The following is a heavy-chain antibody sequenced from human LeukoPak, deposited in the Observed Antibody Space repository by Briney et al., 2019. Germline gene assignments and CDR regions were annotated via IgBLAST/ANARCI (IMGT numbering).Heavy chain of an antibody. CDR2: INPSGGST. Sequence: ASVKVSCKASGYTFTSYYMHWVRQAPGQGLEWMGIINPSGGSTSYAQKFQGRVTMTRGTSTSTVYMELSSLRSEDTAVYYCARDSSITFGGVIVLRYYFDYWGQGTLVTVSS. CDR3: ARDSSITFGGVIVLRYYFDY. V-gene: IGHV1-46*01. J-gene: IGHJ4*02. CDR1: GYTFTSYY. D-gene: IGHD3-16*02.